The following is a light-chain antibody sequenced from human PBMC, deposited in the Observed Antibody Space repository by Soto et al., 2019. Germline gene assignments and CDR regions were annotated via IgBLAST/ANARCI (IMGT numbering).Light chain of an antibody. Sequence: DIQMTQSPSSLSASVGDRVTITCRASQSISSYLNWYQQKPGKAPKLLIYAASSLQSGVPSRFSGSGSGTDFTLTISSLQPEDFPTYYCQQSYSTPGTFGPGTKVDIK. CDR3: QQSYSTPGT. V-gene: IGKV1-39*01. J-gene: IGKJ3*01. CDR2: AAS. CDR1: QSISSY.